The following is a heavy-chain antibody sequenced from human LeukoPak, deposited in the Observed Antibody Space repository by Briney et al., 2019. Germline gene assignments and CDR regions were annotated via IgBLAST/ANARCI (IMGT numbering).Heavy chain of an antibody. CDR3: ARDRPNSYGPTYGMDV. D-gene: IGHD5-18*01. CDR1: GFTFSSYA. CDR2: ISYDGSNK. Sequence: GGSLRLSCAASGFTFSSYAMHWVRQAPGKGLEWVAVISYDGSNKYYADSEKGRFTISRDNSKNTLYLQMNSLRAEDTAVYYCARDRPNSYGPTYGMDVWGQGTTVTVSS. J-gene: IGHJ6*02. V-gene: IGHV3-30-3*01.